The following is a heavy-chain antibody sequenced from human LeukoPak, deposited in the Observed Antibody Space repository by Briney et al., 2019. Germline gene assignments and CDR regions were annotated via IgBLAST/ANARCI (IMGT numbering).Heavy chain of an antibody. CDR2: INPSGGST. Sequence: ASVKVSCKASGYTFTSDYMHWVRQAPGQGLEWMGIINPSGGSTSYAQKFQGRVTMTRDMSTSTVYMELSSLRSEDTAVYYCASSVEMATIDDYWGQGTLVTVSS. V-gene: IGHV1-46*01. J-gene: IGHJ4*02. D-gene: IGHD5-24*01. CDR3: ASSVEMATIDDY. CDR1: GYTFTSDY.